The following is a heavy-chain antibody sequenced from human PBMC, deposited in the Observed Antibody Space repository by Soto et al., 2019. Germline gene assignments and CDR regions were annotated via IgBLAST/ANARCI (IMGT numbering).Heavy chain of an antibody. CDR1: GDTFTSNG. Sequence: ASVKVSCKASGDTFTSNGISWVRQAPGQGLEWLAWISIYNGNAQYAQKVQGRVTMTTDTSTNTAYMELRSLRSDDTAVYYCARAPGSSSRPLVFDYWGQGTLVTVSS. V-gene: IGHV1-18*04. D-gene: IGHD6-6*01. J-gene: IGHJ4*02. CDR3: ARAPGSSSRPLVFDY. CDR2: ISIYNGNA.